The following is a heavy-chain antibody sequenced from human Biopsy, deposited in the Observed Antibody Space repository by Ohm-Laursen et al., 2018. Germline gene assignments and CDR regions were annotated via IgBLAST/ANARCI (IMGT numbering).Heavy chain of an antibody. V-gene: IGHV3-9*01. Sequence: SSLRLSCTASGFTFQDHAMHWVRQAPGKGLEWVPGISWNSGSINYAVSVQGRFTISRDNAKNSLYLQMNSLRVEDTALYFCARLGELHGLWYFDFWGQGALVTVSS. D-gene: IGHD2-21*01. CDR1: GFTFQDHA. CDR2: ISWNSGSI. CDR3: ARLGELHGLWYFDF. J-gene: IGHJ4*02.